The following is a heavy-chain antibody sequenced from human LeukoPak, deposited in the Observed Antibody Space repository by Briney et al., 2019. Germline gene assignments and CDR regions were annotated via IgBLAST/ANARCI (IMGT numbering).Heavy chain of an antibody. D-gene: IGHD2-2*01. CDR2: INHSGST. CDR1: GGSFSGYY. Sequence: SETLSLTCAVYGGSFSGYYWSWIRQPPGKGLEWIGEINHSGSTNYNPSLKSRVTISVDTSKNQFSLKLSSVTAADTAVYYCARHARGLVVVPAARFDPWGQGTLVTVSS. CDR3: ARHARGLVVVPAARFDP. J-gene: IGHJ5*02. V-gene: IGHV4-34*01.